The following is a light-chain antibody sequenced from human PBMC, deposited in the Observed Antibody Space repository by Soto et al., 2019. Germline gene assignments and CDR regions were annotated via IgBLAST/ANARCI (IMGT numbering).Light chain of an antibody. Sequence: IRMTQSPSTVCASXGDRVTIRGRSRRRISSWLAGYRQKPGTASKILXXKASSLGSGVLSRLSGSGSGKEFTLNISSLLPDDFATYYCQQYNSYSRRTVGQGTKVDIK. CDR2: KAS. CDR1: RRISSW. J-gene: IGKJ1*01. CDR3: QQYNSYSRRT. V-gene: IGKV1-5*03.